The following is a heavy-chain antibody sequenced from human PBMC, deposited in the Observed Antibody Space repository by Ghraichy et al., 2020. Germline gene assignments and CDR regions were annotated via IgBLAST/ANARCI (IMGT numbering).Heavy chain of an antibody. CDR1: GFTFSTYA. CDR3: AKDHVARRSWYIPTIFDS. J-gene: IGHJ4*02. D-gene: IGHD6-13*01. Sequence: GESLNISCEVSGFTFSTYAMKWVRQAPGKGLEWISAISGSEGTTYYADSVKGRFIISSDNSKSTLYLQMNSRRVEDTAVYYCAKDHVARRSWYIPTIFDSWGQGALVTVSS. V-gene: IGHV3-23*01. CDR2: ISGSEGTT.